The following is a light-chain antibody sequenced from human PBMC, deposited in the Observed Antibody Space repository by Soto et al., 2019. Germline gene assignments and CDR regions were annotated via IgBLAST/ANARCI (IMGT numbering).Light chain of an antibody. Sequence: ETGMTDSPATLSVSLGEIATLSCRASQSVSNNYLAWYQQKPGQAPRLLIYGASSRATGIPDRFSGSGSGTDFTLTISRLEPEDFALYYCQQYGSSRTFGQVTKVDIK. J-gene: IGKJ1*01. CDR2: GAS. V-gene: IGKV3-20*01. CDR3: QQYGSSRT. CDR1: QSVSNNY.